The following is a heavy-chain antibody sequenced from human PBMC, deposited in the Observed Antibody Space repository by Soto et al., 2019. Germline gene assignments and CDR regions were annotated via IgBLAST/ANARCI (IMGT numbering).Heavy chain of an antibody. CDR3: ARDGGEIIAAATGGGYGMDV. CDR1: GFTFSDYY. Sequence: HVQMVESGGDLVKPGGSLRLSCAVSGFTFSDYYMSWFRQAPEQRLKWLAYFGGPGNYTNYAGSVRGRFTISRDNIKNSLFLQMNSLRDEDTAIYYCARDGGEIIAAATGGGYGMDVWGQGTTVSVSS. CDR2: FGGPGNYT. D-gene: IGHD6-6*01. J-gene: IGHJ6*02. V-gene: IGHV3-11*06.